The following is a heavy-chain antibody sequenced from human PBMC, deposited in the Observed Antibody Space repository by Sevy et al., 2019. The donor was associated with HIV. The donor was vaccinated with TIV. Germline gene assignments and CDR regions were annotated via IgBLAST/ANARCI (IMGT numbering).Heavy chain of an antibody. CDR1: GYSFTSYW. V-gene: IGHV5-51*01. CDR2: IYPGDSDT. CDR3: AREDHFPLGYGSGSAHAFDI. J-gene: IGHJ3*02. D-gene: IGHD3-10*01. Sequence: GESLKISCKGSGYSFTSYWIGWVRQMPGKGLEWMGIIYPGDSDTRYSPSFQGQFTISADKSIGTAYLQWRSLKASDTAMYYCAREDHFPLGYGSGSAHAFDIWGQGTMVTASS.